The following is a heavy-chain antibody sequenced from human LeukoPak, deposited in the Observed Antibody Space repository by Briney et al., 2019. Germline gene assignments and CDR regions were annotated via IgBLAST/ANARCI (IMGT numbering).Heavy chain of an antibody. V-gene: IGHV3-7*01. CDR1: GFTFSSYW. Sequence: PGGSLRLSCAASGFTFSSYWMSWVRQAPGKGLEWVANIKQDGSEKHYVDSVKGRFTISRDNSKNTLYLQMNSLRAEDTAVYYCAKGTDYYGSGSYVSWGQGTLVTVSS. D-gene: IGHD3-10*01. CDR2: IKQDGSEK. J-gene: IGHJ5*02. CDR3: AKGTDYYGSGSYVS.